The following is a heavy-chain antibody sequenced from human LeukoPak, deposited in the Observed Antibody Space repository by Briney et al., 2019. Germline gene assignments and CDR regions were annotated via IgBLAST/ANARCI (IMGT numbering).Heavy chain of an antibody. CDR2: ISAYNGNT. V-gene: IGHV1-18*04. CDR1: GYTFTGYY. J-gene: IGHJ4*02. CDR3: AREPYYDSSTPDDY. Sequence: ASVKVSCKASGYTFTGYYMHWVRQAPGQGLEWMGWISAYNGNTNYAQKLQGRVTMTTDTSTSTAYMELRSLRSDDTAVYYCAREPYYDSSTPDDYWGQGTLVTVSS. D-gene: IGHD3-22*01.